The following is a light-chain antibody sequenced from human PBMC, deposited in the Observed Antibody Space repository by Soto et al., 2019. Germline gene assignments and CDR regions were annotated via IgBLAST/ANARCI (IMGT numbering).Light chain of an antibody. CDR3: QQYGSPPLT. V-gene: IGKV3-20*01. CDR2: GAS. CDR1: QSVSSSY. J-gene: IGKJ4*01. Sequence: EIVLTQSPGTLSLSPGETATLSCRSSQSVSSSYLAWYQQKPGQAPRLLIYGASSRATGIPDRFSGSGSGTDFTLTISSLQPDDFAVYYCQQYGSPPLTFGGGTKVDIK.